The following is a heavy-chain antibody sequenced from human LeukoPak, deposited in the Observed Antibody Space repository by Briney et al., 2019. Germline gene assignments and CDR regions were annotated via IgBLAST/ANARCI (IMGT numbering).Heavy chain of an antibody. CDR3: AKDGRYGSGSLFTDY. CDR1: GFTFSSYG. V-gene: IGHV3-30*18. Sequence: GGSLRLSCAASGFTFSSYGMHWVRQAPGKGLEWVAVISYDGSNKYYADSVKGRFTISRDNSKNTLYLQMNSLRAEDTAVYYCAKDGRYGSGSLFTDYWGQGTLVTVSS. D-gene: IGHD3-10*01. J-gene: IGHJ4*02. CDR2: ISYDGSNK.